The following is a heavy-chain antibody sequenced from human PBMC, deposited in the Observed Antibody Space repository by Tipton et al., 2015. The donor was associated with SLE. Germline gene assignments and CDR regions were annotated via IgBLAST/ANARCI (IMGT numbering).Heavy chain of an antibody. CDR3: ARSGDFWSGYFH. Sequence: TLSLTCTVSGGSISSYYWSWIRQPPGKGLEWIGYIYYSGSTNYNPSLKSRVTISVDTSKNQFSLKLSSVTAADTAVYYCARSGDFWSGYFHWGQGTLVTASS. V-gene: IGHV4-59*08. CDR1: GGSISSYY. CDR2: IYYSGST. D-gene: IGHD3-3*01. J-gene: IGHJ4*02.